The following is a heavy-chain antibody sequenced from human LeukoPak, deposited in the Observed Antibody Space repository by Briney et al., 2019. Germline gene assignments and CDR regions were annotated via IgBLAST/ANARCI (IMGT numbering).Heavy chain of an antibody. CDR2: INYSGST. V-gene: IGHV4-31*11. CDR3: AREMDAHPRIVV. J-gene: IGHJ1*01. Sequence: PSETLSLTCAVSGGSISIGGSRWPWIRQYPGKGLEWIGYINYSGSTYYNPSLKSRVIISVDTSKNQFSLNLNSVTAADTAVYYCAREMDAHPRIVVWGQGTLVTVSS. D-gene: IGHD2-21*01. CDR1: GGSISIGGSR.